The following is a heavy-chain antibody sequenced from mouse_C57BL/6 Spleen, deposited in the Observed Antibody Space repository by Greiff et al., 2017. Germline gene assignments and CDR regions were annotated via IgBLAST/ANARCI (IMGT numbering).Heavy chain of an antibody. CDR3: ARTPHYYGSSLFDY. V-gene: IGHV1-64*01. J-gene: IGHJ2*01. CDR1: GYTFTSYW. Sequence: QVQLQQPGAELVKPGASVKLSCKASGYTFTSYWMHWVKQRPGQGLEWIGMIHPNSGSTNYNEKFKSKATLTVDKSSSTAYMQLSSLTSEDSAVYYGARTPHYYGSSLFDYWGQGTTLTVSA. CDR2: IHPNSGST. D-gene: IGHD1-1*01.